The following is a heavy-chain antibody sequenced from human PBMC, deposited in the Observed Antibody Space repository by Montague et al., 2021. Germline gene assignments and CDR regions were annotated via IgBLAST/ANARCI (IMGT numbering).Heavy chain of an antibody. J-gene: IGHJ4*02. CDR1: GASISYGAYY. Sequence: TLSLTCTVSGASISYGAYYWTWNRQHPGKGLEWIGYIHYSGYTQYNPSLNSRLTISVDTSKNQFSLMLNSVTAADTAVYYCARVVGRYTPVGYFDPWGQGTLVTVSS. CDR3: ARVVGRYTPVGYFDP. V-gene: IGHV4-31*03. CDR2: IHYSGYT. D-gene: IGHD2-2*02.